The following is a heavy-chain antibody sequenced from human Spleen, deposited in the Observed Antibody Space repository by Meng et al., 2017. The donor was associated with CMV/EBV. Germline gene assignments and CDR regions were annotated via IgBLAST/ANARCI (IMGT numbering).Heavy chain of an antibody. J-gene: IGHJ6*02. D-gene: IGHD3-3*01. CDR3: ARATICGVVIIVDYYDGMDV. CDR1: TGYG. Sequence: TGYGMHWVRQATGQGLEWMGWSNPKSGGTNNAQKLQGRVTRTRDTSISTAYMELSRLRSDDTAVEDCARATICGVVIIVDYYDGMDVWGQGTTVTVSS. V-gene: IGHV1-2*02. CDR2: SNPKSGGT.